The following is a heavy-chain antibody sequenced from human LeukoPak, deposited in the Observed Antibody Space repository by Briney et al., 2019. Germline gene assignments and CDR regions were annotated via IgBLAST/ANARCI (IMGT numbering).Heavy chain of an antibody. J-gene: IGHJ5*02. D-gene: IGHD3-3*01. CDR1: GFTFSDYY. CDR3: ARDEWTANWFDP. V-gene: IGHV3-11*01. Sequence: PGGSLRLSCAAYGFTFSDYYMSWLRQAPGKGLEWVSYISSSGSNIYYADSVKGRFNIYRDNAKNSLYLQMNSLRAEDTAVYYCARDEWTANWFDPWGQGTLVTVSS. CDR2: ISSSGSNI.